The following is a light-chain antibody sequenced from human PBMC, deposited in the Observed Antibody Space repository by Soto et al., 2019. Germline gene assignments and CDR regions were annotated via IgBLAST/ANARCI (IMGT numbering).Light chain of an antibody. J-gene: IGLJ2*01. Sequence: QSALTQPASVSGSPGQSITISCTGTSSDVGSYHLVSWYQQHPGKAPKLMIYEVSKRPSGVSNLFSGSKSGNTASLTISGLQAEDEADYYCCSYAGSSTVLFGGGTQLTVL. CDR1: SSDVGSYHL. CDR3: CSYAGSSTVL. CDR2: EVS. V-gene: IGLV2-23*02.